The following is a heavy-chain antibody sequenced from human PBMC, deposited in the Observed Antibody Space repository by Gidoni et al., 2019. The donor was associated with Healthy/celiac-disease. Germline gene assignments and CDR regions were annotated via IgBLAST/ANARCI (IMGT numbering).Heavy chain of an antibody. Sequence: QVQLQQWGAGLLKPSETLSLPCAVYGGSFSGYYWSWIRQPPGKGLEWIGEINHSGSTNYNPSLKSRVTISVDTSKNQFSLKLSSVTAADTAVYYCARVDQGYDYVWGSYRRRKGFDYWGQGTLVTVSS. CDR1: GGSFSGYY. D-gene: IGHD3-16*02. CDR3: ARVDQGYDYVWGSYRRRKGFDY. V-gene: IGHV4-34*01. CDR2: INHSGST. J-gene: IGHJ4*02.